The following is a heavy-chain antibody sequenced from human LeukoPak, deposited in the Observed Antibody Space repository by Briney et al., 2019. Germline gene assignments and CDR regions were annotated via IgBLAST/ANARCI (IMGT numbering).Heavy chain of an antibody. V-gene: IGHV3-33*01. J-gene: IGHJ6*02. D-gene: IGHD3/OR15-3a*01. CDR2: IWYDGSDK. CDR3: ARGTGYYYYAMDV. Sequence: GGSLRLSCAASGFSFSSYGMHWVRQAPGKGLEWVAIIWYDGSDKYYTDSVKGRFTISRDNSKKTLYLQMNSLRAEDTAVYYCARGTGYYYYAMDVWGQGTTVSVSS. CDR1: GFSFSSYG.